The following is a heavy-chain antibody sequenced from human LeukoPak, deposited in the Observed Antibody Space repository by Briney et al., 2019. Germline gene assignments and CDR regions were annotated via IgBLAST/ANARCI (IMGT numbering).Heavy chain of an antibody. Sequence: GGSLRLSCAASGFTFSSQWMRWVRQAPGKGLEWVANKKQAGSDKYYVDSVRGRFTISRDNTKNSLYLQMNSLRAEDTAGYYCATAFRGSYDNWGQGTLVTVSS. V-gene: IGHV3-7*01. CDR3: ATAFRGSYDN. CDR2: KKQAGSDK. J-gene: IGHJ4*02. CDR1: GFTFSSQW. D-gene: IGHD1-26*01.